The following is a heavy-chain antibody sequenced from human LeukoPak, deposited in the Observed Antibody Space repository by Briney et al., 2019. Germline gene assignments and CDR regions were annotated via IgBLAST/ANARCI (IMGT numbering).Heavy chain of an antibody. V-gene: IGHV3-23*01. J-gene: IGHJ6*02. CDR1: GFTFSSYA. Sequence: GSLSLSCAASGFTFSSYAMSWVRPAPGKGLEWVSAISGSGGSTYYADSVKGRFTISRDNSKNTLYLQMNSLRAEDTAVYYCAKVPGGGDSFYYYYGMDVWGQGTTVTVSS. CDR3: AKVPGGGDSFYYYYGMDV. D-gene: IGHD2-21*02. CDR2: ISGSGGST.